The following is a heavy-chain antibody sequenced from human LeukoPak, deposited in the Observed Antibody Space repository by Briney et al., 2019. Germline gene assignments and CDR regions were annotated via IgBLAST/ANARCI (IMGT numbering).Heavy chain of an antibody. D-gene: IGHD6-13*01. J-gene: IGHJ4*02. V-gene: IGHV3-9*01. CDR3: ARITGTCFDY. CDR2: ISWNSGSI. Sequence: PGGSLRLSCAASGFTFDDYAMHWVRQAPGKGLEWVSGISWNSGSIGYADSVKGRFTISRDNAKNSLYLQMNSLRAEDTALYYCARITGTCFDYWGQGTLVTVSS. CDR1: GFTFDDYA.